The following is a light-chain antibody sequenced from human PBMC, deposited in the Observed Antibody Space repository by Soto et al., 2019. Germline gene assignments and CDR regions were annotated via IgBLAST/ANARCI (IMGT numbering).Light chain of an antibody. V-gene: IGKV3-15*01. J-gene: IGKJ2*01. CDR3: QQYNNWPPYT. CDR2: GAS. CDR1: QSVNSD. Sequence: EIVLTQSPATLSVSPGNRATLSCRASQSVNSDLAWYQQKPGQAPRLLIYGASTRATGTPTRFSGSGSGTEFTLTISSLQSEDFAVYFCQQYNNWPPYTFGQGPKLEIK.